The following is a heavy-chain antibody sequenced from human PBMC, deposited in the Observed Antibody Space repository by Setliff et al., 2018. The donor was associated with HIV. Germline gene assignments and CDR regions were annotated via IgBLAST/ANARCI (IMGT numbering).Heavy chain of an antibody. V-gene: IGHV3-11*04. CDR1: GFSINDYD. CDR2: ISGSGQTI. J-gene: IGHJ4*02. Sequence: GGSLRLSCVASGFSINDYDMNWVRQAPGKGLEWVSHISGSGQTIYYADSVRGRITISRDNAQNSVYLQMTSLRAEGTAVYFCARRAYCSSTTCFDNWGQGTLVTVSS. D-gene: IGHD2-2*01. CDR3: ARRAYCSSTTCFDN.